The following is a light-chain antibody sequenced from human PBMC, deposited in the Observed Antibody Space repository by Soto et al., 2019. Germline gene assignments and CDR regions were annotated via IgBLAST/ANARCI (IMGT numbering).Light chain of an antibody. Sequence: EIVLTQSPATLSLSPGERATLSCRASQSIGRYLAWYQQTPGRAPRLLIYDATNRAAGIPARFSGSGSGTDFALTISSLDPEDFAVYYCQQRSNPSVTFGGGTKVEI. CDR1: QSIGRY. CDR3: QQRSNPSVT. CDR2: DAT. V-gene: IGKV3-11*01. J-gene: IGKJ4*01.